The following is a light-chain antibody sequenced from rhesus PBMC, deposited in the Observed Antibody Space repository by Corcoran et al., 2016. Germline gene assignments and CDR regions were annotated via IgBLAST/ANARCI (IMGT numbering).Light chain of an antibody. CDR1: QSLVHSNGNTY. Sequence: DVVMTQSPLSLPITPGQPASISCRSSQSLVHSNGNTYLSWYQQKPGQPPRLLIYKVSNRDSGVPDRFSGSGAGIDLTLKISRVEAEDVGVYYGGQGTHWPYSFGQGTKVEIK. CDR2: KVS. V-gene: IGKV2-64*01. J-gene: IGKJ2*01. CDR3: GQGTHWPYS.